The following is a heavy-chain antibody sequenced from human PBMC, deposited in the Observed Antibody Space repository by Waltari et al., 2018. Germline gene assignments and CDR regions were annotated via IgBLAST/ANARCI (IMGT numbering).Heavy chain of an antibody. V-gene: IGHV3-21*01. J-gene: IGHJ4*02. D-gene: IGHD3-22*01. Sequence: EVQLVESGGGLVKPGGSLRLSCAASGFTFSSYSMNWVRQAPGKGLEWVSSISSSSSYIYYADSVKGRFTISRDNAKNSLYLQMNSLRAEDTAVYYCARVNPDDSSGYYYENYFDYWGQGTLVTVSS. CDR2: ISSSSSYI. CDR1: GFTFSSYS. CDR3: ARVNPDDSSGYYYENYFDY.